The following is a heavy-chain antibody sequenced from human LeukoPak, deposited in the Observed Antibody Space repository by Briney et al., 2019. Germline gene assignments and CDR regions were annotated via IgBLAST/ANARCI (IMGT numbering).Heavy chain of an antibody. Sequence: GGSLRLSCKGSGFTFTNACMSWVRVAPGKGLEWVGHIKSQTDGGTTDYAAPVKGRFTISRDDSKNTLYLQLNSLKTEDTAVYYCTTGTWIQLWLADYWGQGTLVTVSS. CDR2: IKSQTDGGTT. J-gene: IGHJ4*02. CDR1: GFTFTNAC. CDR3: TTGTWIQLWLADY. V-gene: IGHV3-15*01. D-gene: IGHD5-18*01.